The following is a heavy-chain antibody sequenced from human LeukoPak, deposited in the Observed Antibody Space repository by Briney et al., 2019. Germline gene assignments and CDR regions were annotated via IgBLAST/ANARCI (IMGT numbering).Heavy chain of an antibody. CDR1: GGSFTSGSFY. CDR3: ARATVGFCGGGTCYPSAVDY. J-gene: IGHJ4*02. Sequence: KPSETLSLTCTVSGGSFTSGSFYWGWIRQPPGQGLEWIGSIYSSGSTSYNPSLKSRITISVDTFKNQFSLKLSSVTAADTALYYCARATVGFCGGGTCYPSAVDYWGQRTLVTVSS. CDR2: IYSSGST. V-gene: IGHV4-39*01. D-gene: IGHD2-15*01.